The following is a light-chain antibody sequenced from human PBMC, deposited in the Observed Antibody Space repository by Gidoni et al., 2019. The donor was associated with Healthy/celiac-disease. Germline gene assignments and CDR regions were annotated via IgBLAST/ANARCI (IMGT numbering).Light chain of an antibody. J-gene: IGKJ1*01. CDR1: QSVSSSY. CDR3: QQYGSSRWT. V-gene: IGKV3-20*01. Sequence: EIGLTQSTGTLSLSPGERATLSCRASQSVSSSYLAWYQQKPGQAPRLLIYGASSRATGIPDRFSGSGSGTDFTLTISRLEPEDFAVYYCQQYGSSRWTFGQGTKVEIK. CDR2: GAS.